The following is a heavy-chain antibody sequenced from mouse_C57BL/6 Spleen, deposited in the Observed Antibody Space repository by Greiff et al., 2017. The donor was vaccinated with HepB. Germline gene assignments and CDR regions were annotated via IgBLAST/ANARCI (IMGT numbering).Heavy chain of an antibody. D-gene: IGHD1-1*01. J-gene: IGHJ4*01. CDR2: IHPNSGST. CDR1: GYTFTSYW. CDR3: ANYYGSSNAMDY. Sequence: QVQLQQPGAELVKPGASVKLSCKASGYTFTSYWMHWVKQRPGQGREWIGMIHPNSGSTNYNEKFKSKATLTVDKSSSTAYMQLSSLTSEDSAVYYCANYYGSSNAMDYWGQGTSVTVSS. V-gene: IGHV1-64*01.